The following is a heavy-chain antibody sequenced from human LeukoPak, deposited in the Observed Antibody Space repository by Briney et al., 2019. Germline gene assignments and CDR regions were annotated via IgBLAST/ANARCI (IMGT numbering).Heavy chain of an antibody. J-gene: IGHJ4*02. CDR2: INSDGSGT. CDR1: GFTFSSYW. D-gene: IGHD5-24*01. Sequence: GALRLSCAASGFTFSSYWMHWVRQAPGKGLVWVSRINSDGSGTTYADSVKGRFTISRDNSKNTLFLQMNSLRAEDTAMYYCARTFRSGDGYKVGYFDYWGQGTLVTVSS. V-gene: IGHV3-74*01. CDR3: ARTFRSGDGYKVGYFDY.